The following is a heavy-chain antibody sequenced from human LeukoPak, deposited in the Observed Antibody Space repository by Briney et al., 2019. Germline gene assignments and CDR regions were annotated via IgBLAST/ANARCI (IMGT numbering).Heavy chain of an antibody. J-gene: IGHJ4*02. CDR3: ARHGGRWLQPEGPLYY. D-gene: IGHD5-24*01. CDR1: GGSISSDSYY. CDR2: IYTSGTT. Sequence: PSQTLSLTCTVSGGSISSDSYYWSWIRQPAGKGLEWIGRIYTSGTTDYNPSLKSRVTISLDTSKNQFSLRLSSVTAADTAVYYCARHGGRWLQPEGPLYYWGQGTLVTVSS. V-gene: IGHV4-61*02.